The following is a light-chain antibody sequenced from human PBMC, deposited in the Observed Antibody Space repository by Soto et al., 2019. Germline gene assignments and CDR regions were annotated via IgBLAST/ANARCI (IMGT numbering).Light chain of an antibody. CDR3: QQRSDRLPIT. CDR1: QIIKTFY. CDR2: GVY. Sequence: EIVLTQSPGTLSLSPGGTATLSCRASQIIKTFYFGWYQQKPGQSPRLLIYGVYSRATGTPDRFSGSGSGTDFTLTISSLEPEDSAVYYCQQRSDRLPITFGQGTRLEIK. V-gene: IGKV3D-20*02. J-gene: IGKJ5*01.